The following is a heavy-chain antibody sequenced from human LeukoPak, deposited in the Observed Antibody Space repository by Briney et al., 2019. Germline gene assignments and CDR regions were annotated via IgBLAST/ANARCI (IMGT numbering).Heavy chain of an antibody. CDR1: GGSFSGYY. V-gene: IGHV4-34*01. CDR2: INHSGST. J-gene: IGHJ6*03. D-gene: IGHD4-17*01. Sequence: SETLSLTCAVYGGSFSGYYWSWIRQPPGKGLEWIGEINHSGSTNYNPSLKSRVTISVDTSKNQFSLKLSSVTAADTAVYYCARGIGYGDYLGYYYYYMDVWGKGTTVTASS. CDR3: ARGIGYGDYLGYYYYYMDV.